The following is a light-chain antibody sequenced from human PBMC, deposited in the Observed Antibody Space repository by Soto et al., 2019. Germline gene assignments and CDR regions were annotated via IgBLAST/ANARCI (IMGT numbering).Light chain of an antibody. CDR2: DVT. CDR3: CSYAGNYSYV. V-gene: IGLV2-11*01. CDR1: SSDVGGYNY. J-gene: IGLJ1*01. Sequence: QSALTQPRSVSGSPGRSVAISCTGTSSDVGGYNYVSWYQQHPGKAPKLIIYDVTKRPSGVPDRFSGSSSGNTASLTISGLQAEDEADYFCCSYAGNYSYVFGTGTKVTVL.